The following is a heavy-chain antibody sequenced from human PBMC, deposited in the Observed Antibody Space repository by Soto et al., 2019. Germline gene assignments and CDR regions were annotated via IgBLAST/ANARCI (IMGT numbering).Heavy chain of an antibody. CDR1: GFTFSSYA. CDR2: ISGSGGST. D-gene: IGHD6-19*01. V-gene: IGHV3-23*01. CDR3: AKDPGQWLVLGY. Sequence: PGESLKISCAASGFTFSSYAMSWVRQAPGKGLEWVSAISGSGGSTYYADSVKGRFTISRDNSKNTLYLQMNSLRAEDTAVYYCAKDPGQWLVLGYWGQGTLVTVSS. J-gene: IGHJ4*02.